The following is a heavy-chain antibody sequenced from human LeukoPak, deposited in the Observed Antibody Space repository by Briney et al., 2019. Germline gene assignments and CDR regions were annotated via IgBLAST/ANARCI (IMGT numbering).Heavy chain of an antibody. D-gene: IGHD3-10*01. CDR3: ASSPMGYNWFDP. CDR1: GGTFSSYA. Sequence: ASVKLSCEASGGTFSSYAISWVRQAPGQGLEWMGRIIPIFGTANYAQKLQGRVTITKDESPSTASLELSSLRSEDTAAYYCASSPMGYNWFDPWGQGTLVTVSS. V-gene: IGHV1-69*05. CDR2: IIPIFGTA. J-gene: IGHJ5*02.